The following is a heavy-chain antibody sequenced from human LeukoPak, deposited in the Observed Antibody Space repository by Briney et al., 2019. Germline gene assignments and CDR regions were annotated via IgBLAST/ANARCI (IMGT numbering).Heavy chain of an antibody. CDR3: ARVSGGSGSYSHAFDI. CDR2: ISSSSSYI. Sequence: GGSLRLSCAASGFTFSSYSMNWVRQAPGKGLEWVSSISSSSSYIYYADSVKGRFTISRDNAKNSLYLQMNSLRAEDTAVYYCARVSGGSGSYSHAFDIWGQGTMVTVSS. D-gene: IGHD3-10*01. J-gene: IGHJ3*02. CDR1: GFTFSSYS. V-gene: IGHV3-21*01.